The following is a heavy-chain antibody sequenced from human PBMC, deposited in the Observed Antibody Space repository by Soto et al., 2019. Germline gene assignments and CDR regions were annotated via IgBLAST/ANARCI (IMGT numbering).Heavy chain of an antibody. CDR1: GFTFSDYY. Sequence: GGSLRLSCAASGFTFSDYYMGWIRQAQGKGLEWLSYIISSGATIYYVDSVKGRFTISRDNAKKSLYLQMDSLRAEDTAVYYCAKTSTYCSSNSCYSDWGQGTLVTVSS. CDR2: IISSGATI. V-gene: IGHV3-11*01. J-gene: IGHJ4*02. D-gene: IGHD2-2*01. CDR3: AKTSTYCSSNSCYSD.